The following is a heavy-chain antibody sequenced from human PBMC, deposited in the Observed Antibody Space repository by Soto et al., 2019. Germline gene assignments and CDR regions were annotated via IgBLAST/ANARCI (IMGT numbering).Heavy chain of an antibody. CDR3: ARRVAAHPYFDF. J-gene: IGHJ4*02. CDR2: IFPGDSDT. D-gene: IGHD6-6*01. V-gene: IGHV5-51*01. CDR1: GYIFANDW. Sequence: VESLKISCKGSGYIFANDWIAWVLQMPGKGLEWMGIIFPGDSDTRYSPSFQGQVTISADKSINTAYLQWSSLKASDTAVYYCARRVAAHPYFDFWGQGALVTVSS.